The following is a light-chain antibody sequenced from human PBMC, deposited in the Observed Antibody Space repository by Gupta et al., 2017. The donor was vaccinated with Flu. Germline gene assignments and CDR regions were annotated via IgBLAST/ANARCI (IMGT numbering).Light chain of an antibody. V-gene: IGLV1-44*01. Sequence: QSVLTQPPSASGTPGQRVPLSCSGSSSNIGSNTVNWYQQLPGTAPKLLIYSNNQRPSGVPDRFSGSKSGTSASLAISGLQSEDEADYYCAAWDDSLNGSWVFGGGTKLTVL. J-gene: IGLJ3*02. CDR2: SNN. CDR3: AAWDDSLNGSWV. CDR1: SSNIGSNT.